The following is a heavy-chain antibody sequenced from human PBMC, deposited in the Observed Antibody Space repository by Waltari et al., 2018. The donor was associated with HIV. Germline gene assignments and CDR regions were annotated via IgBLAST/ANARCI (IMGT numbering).Heavy chain of an antibody. CDR3: ARGFVGRYSGHDYVWDY. D-gene: IGHD5-12*01. Sequence: QVQLQESGPGLVKPSQTLSLTCTVSGDSTPSGHFYWTWIRQHPEKGLEWIGHIYYSGSTYSNPSLKTRIDISLDTSMNHFSLNLTSVTAADTAVYYCARGFVGRYSGHDYVWDYWGQGILVTVSS. J-gene: IGHJ4*02. CDR1: GDSTPSGHFY. CDR2: IYYSGST. V-gene: IGHV4-31*03.